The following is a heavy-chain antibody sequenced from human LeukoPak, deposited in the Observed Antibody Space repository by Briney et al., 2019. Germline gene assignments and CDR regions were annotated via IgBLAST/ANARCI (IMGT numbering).Heavy chain of an antibody. J-gene: IGHJ6*03. D-gene: IGHD6-19*01. CDR1: GFTFSSYE. CDR2: ISSSGSTI. Sequence: GGSLRLSCAASGFTFSSYEMNWVRQAPGKGLERVSYISSSGSTIYYADSVKGRFTISRDNAKNSLYLQMNSLRAEDTAVYYCARDPVAGYYYYYMDVWGKGTTVTISS. V-gene: IGHV3-48*03. CDR3: ARDPVAGYYYYYMDV.